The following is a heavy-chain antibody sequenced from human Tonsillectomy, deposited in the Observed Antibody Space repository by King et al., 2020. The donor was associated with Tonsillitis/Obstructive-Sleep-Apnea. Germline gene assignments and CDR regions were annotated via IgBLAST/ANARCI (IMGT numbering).Heavy chain of an antibody. CDR2: IYSGGST. Sequence: VQLVESGGGLVQPGGSLRLSCAASGFTVSSNYMSWVRQAPGKGLEWVSVIYSGGSTYYADSVKGRFTISRDNSKNTLYLQMNSLRAEDTAVYYCSRVIPYSSSWYYFDYWGQGTLVPVSS. CDR1: GFTVSSNY. J-gene: IGHJ4*02. V-gene: IGHV3-66*01. D-gene: IGHD6-13*01. CDR3: SRVIPYSSSWYYFDY.